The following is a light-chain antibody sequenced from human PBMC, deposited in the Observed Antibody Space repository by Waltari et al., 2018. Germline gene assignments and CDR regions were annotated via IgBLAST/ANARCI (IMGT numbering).Light chain of an antibody. CDR2: EVT. J-gene: IGLJ1*01. V-gene: IGLV1-40*01. Sequence: QSVLTQPPSVSGAPGQGVSISCPGRGSNIGAGYDVHWYQQLPRKAPKLMVSEVTKLTSGVSDRVSGSKSGNTASLTIYGLQSEDEADYYCCSYAGLGIYVFGTGTKVTVL. CDR3: CSYAGLGIYV. CDR1: GSNIGAGYD.